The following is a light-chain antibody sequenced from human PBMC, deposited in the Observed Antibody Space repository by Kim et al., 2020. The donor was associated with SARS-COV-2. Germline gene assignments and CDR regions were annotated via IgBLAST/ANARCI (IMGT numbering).Light chain of an antibody. CDR3: QKYNSAPLT. Sequence: ASVGDRVTITCRASKGISNSLAWYQQNPGEVPKLLIYAASTLQSVVPSRFSGSGSGTDFTLTISSLQPEDVATYYCQKYNSAPLTFGQGTRLEIK. J-gene: IGKJ5*01. CDR1: KGISNS. CDR2: AAS. V-gene: IGKV1-27*01.